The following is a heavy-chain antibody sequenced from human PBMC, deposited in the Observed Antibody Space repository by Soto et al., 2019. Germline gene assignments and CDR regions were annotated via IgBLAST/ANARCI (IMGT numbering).Heavy chain of an antibody. V-gene: IGHV4-31*03. CDR3: ARQGSSSWYNDY. CDR2: IYYSGST. D-gene: IGHD6-13*01. J-gene: IGHJ4*02. Sequence: SETLSLTCTVSGGSISSGGYYWSWIRQHPGKGLEWIGYIYYSGSTYYNPSLKSRVTIPVDTSKNQFSLKLSSVTAADTAVYYCARQGSSSWYNDYWGQGTMVTVSS. CDR1: GGSISSGGYY.